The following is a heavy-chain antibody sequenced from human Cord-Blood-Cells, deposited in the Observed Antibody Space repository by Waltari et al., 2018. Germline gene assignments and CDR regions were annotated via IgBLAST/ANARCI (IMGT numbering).Heavy chain of an antibody. D-gene: IGHD4-4*01. CDR2: IYYSGST. CDR3: ARHGMTTKDWYFDL. J-gene: IGHJ2*01. V-gene: IGHV4-39*01. Sequence: QLQLQESGPGLVKPSETLSLTCTVSGGSISSSSYYWGWIRQPPGKGLEWIGSIYYSGSTYYTPSLKSRVTISVDTSKNQFSLKLSSVTAADTAVYYCARHGMTTKDWYFDLWGRGTLVTVSS. CDR1: GGSISSSSYY.